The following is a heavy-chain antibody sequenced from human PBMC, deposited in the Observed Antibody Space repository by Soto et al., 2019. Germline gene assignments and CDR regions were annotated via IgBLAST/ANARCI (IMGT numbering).Heavy chain of an antibody. CDR3: AIGSYWFDP. V-gene: IGHV1-69*12. Sequence: QVQLVQSGAEVKKPGSSVKVSCKASGGTFSDYTFSWVRQAPGQGLEWMGGIIVIFGTVDYAQKFRGRVTIAEDESTSTAYMESRSLRSEDTAVYYCAIGSYWFDPWGQGTLVTVSS. D-gene: IGHD2-21*01. CDR2: IIVIFGTV. CDR1: GGTFSDYT. J-gene: IGHJ5*02.